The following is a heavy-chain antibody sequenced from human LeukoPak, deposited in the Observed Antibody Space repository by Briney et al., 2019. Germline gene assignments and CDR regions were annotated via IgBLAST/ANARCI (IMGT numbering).Heavy chain of an antibody. CDR3: ARQTGSGLFILP. V-gene: IGHV4-39*01. CDR1: GGSISSNSYY. D-gene: IGHD3/OR15-3a*01. CDR2: IYYSGNT. J-gene: IGHJ4*02. Sequence: SETLSLTCTVSGGSISSNSYYWGWIGQPPGKGLEWIGSIYYSGNTYYNASLKSQVSISIDTSKNQFSLRLTSVTAADTAVYYCARQTGSGLFILPGGQGTLVTVSS.